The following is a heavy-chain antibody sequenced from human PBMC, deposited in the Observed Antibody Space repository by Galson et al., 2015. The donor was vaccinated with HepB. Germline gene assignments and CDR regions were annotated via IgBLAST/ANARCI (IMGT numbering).Heavy chain of an antibody. CDR1: RFTVSSNY. Sequence: SLRLSCAASRFTVSSNYMSWVRQAPGMGLEWVSFIYSGGSTYYAHSVKGRFTISRDTSKNMVYLQMNSLRAEDTAVYYCARERWRQFTPYYYYGMDVWGQGFTVTVS. CDR2: IYSGGST. D-gene: IGHD5-24*01. V-gene: IGHV3-66*01. CDR3: ARERWRQFTPYYYYGMDV. J-gene: IGHJ6*02.